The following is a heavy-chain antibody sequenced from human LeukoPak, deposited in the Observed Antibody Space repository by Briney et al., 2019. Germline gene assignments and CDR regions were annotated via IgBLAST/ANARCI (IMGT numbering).Heavy chain of an antibody. V-gene: IGHV4-59*01. D-gene: IGHD5-24*01. J-gene: IGHJ4*02. CDR3: ARGARDGYKPNYFDY. CDR2: IYYSGST. CDR1: GDSISSYY. Sequence: SETLSLTCTVSGDSISSYYWSWVRQPPGKGLEWIGYIYYSGSTNYNPSLKSRVTISVDTSKNQFSLKLSSVTAADTAVYYCARGARDGYKPNYFDYWGQGTLVTVSS.